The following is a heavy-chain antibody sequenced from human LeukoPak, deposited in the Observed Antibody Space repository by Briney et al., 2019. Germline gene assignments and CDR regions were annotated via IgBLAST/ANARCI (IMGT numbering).Heavy chain of an antibody. CDR1: GFTFSNYS. CDR3: ARHRLLWFGELLS. Sequence: GGSLRLSCAASGFTFSNYSMNWVRQAPGKGLEWVSSISSRSTYIYHADSVKGRFTISRDNAKNSLFLQMNSLRAEDTAVYFCARHRLLWFGELLSWGQGTLVTVSS. D-gene: IGHD3-10*01. J-gene: IGHJ5*02. V-gene: IGHV3-21*01. CDR2: ISSRSTYI.